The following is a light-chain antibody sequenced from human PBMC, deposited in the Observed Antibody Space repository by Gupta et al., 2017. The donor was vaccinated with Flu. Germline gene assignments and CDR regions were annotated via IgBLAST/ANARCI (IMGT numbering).Light chain of an antibody. CDR2: YDS. V-gene: IGLV3-21*04. Sequence: ASNCLHWYQRLPSHAPLLLFYYDSNRDSGIPVRFSASNSAATATVTTTWVEAGDGADYYCQVQDTETNLLVFGGGTKLTVL. CDR1: ASNC. J-gene: IGLJ2*01. CDR3: QVQDTETNLLV.